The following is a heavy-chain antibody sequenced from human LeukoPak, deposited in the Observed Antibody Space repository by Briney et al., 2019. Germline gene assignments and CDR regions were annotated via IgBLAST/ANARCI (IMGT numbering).Heavy chain of an antibody. D-gene: IGHD3-10*01. Sequence: GASVKVSCKASGYTFTSYYMHWVRQAPGQGLGWMGIINPSGGSTSYAQKFQGRVTMTRDTSTSTVYMELSSLRSEDTAVYYCATLWFGELSGFDYWGQGTLVTVSS. CDR3: ATLWFGELSGFDY. CDR2: INPSGGST. J-gene: IGHJ4*02. CDR1: GYTFTSYY. V-gene: IGHV1-46*03.